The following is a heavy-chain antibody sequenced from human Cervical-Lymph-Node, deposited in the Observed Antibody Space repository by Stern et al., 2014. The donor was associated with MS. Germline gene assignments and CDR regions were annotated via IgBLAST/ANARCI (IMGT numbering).Heavy chain of an antibody. J-gene: IGHJ4*02. D-gene: IGHD1-1*01. Sequence: VQLVESGAEIRKPGASVKISCEASGYTFTTYYMHWVRQAPGQGLEWVALFNPSGGKTTYVQRFQGRVTVTGDTSTSTVYMELTGLRSEDTAVYYCARVLSLATSDSWGQGTLVIVSS. CDR1: GYTFTTYY. CDR2: FNPSGGKT. CDR3: ARVLSLATSDS. V-gene: IGHV1-46*01.